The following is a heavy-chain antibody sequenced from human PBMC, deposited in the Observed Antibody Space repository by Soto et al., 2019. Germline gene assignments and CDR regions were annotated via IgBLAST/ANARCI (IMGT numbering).Heavy chain of an antibody. D-gene: IGHD3-3*01. Sequence: TGGSLRLSCGGSGFRFSDYAMGWVRQAPGKGLEWVSFISDGGRSTYYSDSVKGRFTVSRDNSKNTVYLHLHGLRVEDTAVYFCARTCDFWDRYSLLNYWGQGTLVTVSS. J-gene: IGHJ4*02. CDR3: ARTCDFWDRYSLLNY. CDR2: ISDGGRST. CDR1: GFRFSDYA. V-gene: IGHV3-23*01.